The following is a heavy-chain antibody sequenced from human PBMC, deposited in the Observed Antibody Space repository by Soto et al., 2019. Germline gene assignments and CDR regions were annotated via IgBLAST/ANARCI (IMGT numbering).Heavy chain of an antibody. J-gene: IGHJ6*02. Sequence: GGSLRLSCAASGFTFSSYWMSWVRQAPGKGLEWVSVISNAGDTTFYADSVKGRFTISRDNSKNTLYLQMNSLRAEDTAVYYCARSVKIRNGMDVWGQGTTVTVSS. CDR3: ARSVKIRNGMDV. CDR1: GFTFSSYW. CDR2: ISNAGDTT. V-gene: IGHV3-33*08.